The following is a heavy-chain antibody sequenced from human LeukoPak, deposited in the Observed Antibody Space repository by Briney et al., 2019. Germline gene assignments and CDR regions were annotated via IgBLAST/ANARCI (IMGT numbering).Heavy chain of an antibody. CDR1: GGSISSGGYY. V-gene: IGHV4-31*03. J-gene: IGHJ5*02. CDR3: ARLGTEPGEIVDWFDP. CDR2: IYYSGST. D-gene: IGHD7-27*01. Sequence: SETLSLTCTVSGGSISSGGYYWSWIRQHPGTGLEWLGYIYYSGSTYYNPSLKSRVTISVDTSKNQFSLKLSSVTAADTAVYYCARLGTEPGEIVDWFDPWGQGTLVTVSS.